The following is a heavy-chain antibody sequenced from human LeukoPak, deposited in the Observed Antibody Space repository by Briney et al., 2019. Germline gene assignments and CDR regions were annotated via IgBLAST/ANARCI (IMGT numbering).Heavy chain of an antibody. J-gene: IGHJ5*02. CDR3: ARDLPEYSSSSRLTWFDP. CDR1: GGSISSYY. Sequence: SGTLSLTCTVSGGSISSYYWSWIRQPPGKGLEWIGYIYYSGSTNYNPSLKSRVTISVDTSKNQFSLKLSSVTAADTAVYYCARDLPEYSSSSRLTWFDPWGQGTLVTVSS. D-gene: IGHD6-6*01. V-gene: IGHV4-59*01. CDR2: IYYSGST.